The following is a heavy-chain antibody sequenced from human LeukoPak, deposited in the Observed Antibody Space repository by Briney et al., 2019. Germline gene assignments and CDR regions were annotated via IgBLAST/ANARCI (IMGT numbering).Heavy chain of an antibody. CDR2: IRLGGGLT. Sequence: PGGSLRLSCSGSGFTFINYVMAWVRQAPGKGLEWVSSIRLGGGLTHSADPVKGRFIISRDMNTLFLQMNNLSPEDTAMYYCARKITMLRGPLIKGYFDLWGRGTLVSVSS. CDR3: ARKITMLRGPLIKGYFDL. CDR1: GFTFINYV. J-gene: IGHJ2*01. D-gene: IGHD3-10*01. V-gene: IGHV3-23*01.